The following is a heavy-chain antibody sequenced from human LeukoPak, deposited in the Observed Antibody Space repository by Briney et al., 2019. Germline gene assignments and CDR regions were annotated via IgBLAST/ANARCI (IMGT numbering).Heavy chain of an antibody. J-gene: IGHJ1*01. CDR2: IYYSGST. CDR3: ACFVAAAGNFQH. CDR1: GGSISSSSYY. V-gene: IGHV4-39*01. D-gene: IGHD6-13*01. Sequence: SETLSLTCTVSGGSISSSSYYWGWIRQPPGKGLEWIGSIYYSGSTYYNPSLKSRVTISVDTSKNQFSLKLSSVTAADTAVYYCACFVAAAGNFQHWGQGTLVTVSS.